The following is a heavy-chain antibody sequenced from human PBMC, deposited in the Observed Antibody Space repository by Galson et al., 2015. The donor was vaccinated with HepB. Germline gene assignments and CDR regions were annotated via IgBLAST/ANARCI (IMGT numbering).Heavy chain of an antibody. CDR1: GYTFTSYA. V-gene: IGHV1-3*01. CDR2: INAGNGNT. D-gene: IGHD1-26*01. Sequence: SVKVSCKASGYTFTSYAMHWVRQAPGQRLEWMGWINAGNGNTKYSQKFQGRVTITRDTSASTAYMELSSLRSEDTAVYYCARDPTTAGYYYYGMDVWGQGTTVTVSS. J-gene: IGHJ6*02. CDR3: ARDPTTAGYYYYGMDV.